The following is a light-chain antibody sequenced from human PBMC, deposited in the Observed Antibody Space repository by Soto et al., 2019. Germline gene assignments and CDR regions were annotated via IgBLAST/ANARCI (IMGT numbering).Light chain of an antibody. V-gene: IGKV1-39*01. Sequence: DFQMTQSPSSLSASIGDRVTITCRASQSIRTYLNWYQQKPGKAPQLLIYAASRLQSGVPSRFSGSGSGTDFTLTISSLQPEDFATYYCQQRDSTMATFGQGTKVEIK. CDR1: QSIRTY. CDR2: AAS. CDR3: QQRDSTMAT. J-gene: IGKJ1*01.